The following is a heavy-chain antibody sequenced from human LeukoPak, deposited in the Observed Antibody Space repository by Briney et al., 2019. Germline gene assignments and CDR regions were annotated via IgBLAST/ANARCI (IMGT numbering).Heavy chain of an antibody. V-gene: IGHV4-59*01. J-gene: IGHJ4*02. D-gene: IGHD4-17*01. Sequence: LETLSLTCTVSGGSISSYYWSWIRQPPGKGLEWIGYIYYSGSTNYNPSLKSRVTISVDTSKNQFSLKLSSVTAADTAVYYCARDHGDYYFDYWGQGTLVTVSS. CDR1: GGSISSYY. CDR2: IYYSGST. CDR3: ARDHGDYYFDY.